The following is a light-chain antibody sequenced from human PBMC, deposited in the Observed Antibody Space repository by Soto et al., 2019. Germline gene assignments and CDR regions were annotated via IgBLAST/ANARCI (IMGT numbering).Light chain of an antibody. CDR3: QHYGSSPPYT. CDR1: QSVSSY. Sequence: IVFTQSPATLSLSPGARATLSFRASQSVSSYLAWYQQKPGQAPRLLIYDASNRATGIPARFSGSGSGTDFTLTISSLEPEDFAVYYCQHYGSSPPYTFGQGTKVDIK. J-gene: IGKJ2*01. CDR2: DAS. V-gene: IGKV3-11*01.